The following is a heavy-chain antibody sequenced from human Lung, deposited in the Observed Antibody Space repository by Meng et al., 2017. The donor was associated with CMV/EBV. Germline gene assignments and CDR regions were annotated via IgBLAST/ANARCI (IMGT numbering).Heavy chain of an antibody. Sequence: ESXKISXVASGLTFSSHPMTWVRQAPGKGLECVSSISGSGGSTYSADSVQGRFTISRDNSKNTLYLQMSALRDEDTALYYCARGGPVAGKNWFDLWGQGXLVTVSS. V-gene: IGHV3-23*01. D-gene: IGHD6-19*01. CDR2: ISGSGGST. CDR3: ARGGPVAGKNWFDL. J-gene: IGHJ5*02. CDR1: GLTFSSHP.